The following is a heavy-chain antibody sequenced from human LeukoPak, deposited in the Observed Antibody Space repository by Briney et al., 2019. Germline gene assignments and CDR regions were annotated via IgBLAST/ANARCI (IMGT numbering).Heavy chain of an antibody. J-gene: IGHJ4*02. CDR3: ARGPRHQMTTVTYYFDY. Sequence: SVKVSCKASGGTFSSYAISWVRQAPGQGLEWMGRIIPIFGTANYAQKFQGRVTITTDESTSTAYMELSSLRSEDTAVYYCARGPRHQMTTVTYYFDYWGPGTLVTVSS. V-gene: IGHV1-69*05. CDR1: GGTFSSYA. CDR2: IIPIFGTA. D-gene: IGHD4-11*01.